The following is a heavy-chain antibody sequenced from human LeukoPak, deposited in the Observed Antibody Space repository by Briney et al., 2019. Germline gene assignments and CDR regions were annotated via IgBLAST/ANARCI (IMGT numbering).Heavy chain of an antibody. V-gene: IGHV3-73*01. J-gene: IGHJ4*02. D-gene: IGHD3-9*01. Sequence: GGSLRLSCAASGFTFSGSAMHWVRQASGKGLEWVGRIRSKANSYATAYAASVKGRFTISRDDSKNTAYLQMNSLKTEDTAVYYCTRLGLDYDILTGYYLFDYWGQGTQVTVSS. CDR3: TRLGLDYDILTGYYLFDY. CDR1: GFTFSGSA. CDR2: IRSKANSYAT.